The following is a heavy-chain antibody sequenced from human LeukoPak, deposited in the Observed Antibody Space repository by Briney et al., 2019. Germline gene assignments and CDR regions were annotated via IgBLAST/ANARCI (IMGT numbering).Heavy chain of an antibody. D-gene: IGHD3-3*01. CDR1: GGSISSGGYY. J-gene: IGHJ4*02. Sequence: SETLSLTCTVSGGSISSGGYYWSWIRQHPGKGLEWIGYIYYSGSTYYNPSLKSRVTISVDTSKNQFSLKLSSVTAADTAVYYCASLEWRPDYFDYWGQGTLATVSS. V-gene: IGHV4-31*03. CDR3: ASLEWRPDYFDY. CDR2: IYYSGST.